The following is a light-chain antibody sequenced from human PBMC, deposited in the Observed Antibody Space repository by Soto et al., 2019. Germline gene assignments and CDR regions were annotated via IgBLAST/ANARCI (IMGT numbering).Light chain of an antibody. V-gene: IGKV1-39*01. CDR3: QQAYITPYS. CDR2: AS. Sequence: DIQVTQSPDSLSASVGDRVTITCRTSQGINTYLNWYQQKSCDAPRLLIAASDLESGVPSRFSASGSGAEFTLTITSLRPEDFATYYCQQAYITPYSFGQGTKLEI. CDR1: QGINTY. J-gene: IGKJ2*03.